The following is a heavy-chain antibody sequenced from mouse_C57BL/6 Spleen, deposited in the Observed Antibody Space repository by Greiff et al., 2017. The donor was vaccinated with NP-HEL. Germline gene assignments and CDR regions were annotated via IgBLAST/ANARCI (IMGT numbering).Heavy chain of an antibody. J-gene: IGHJ3*01. CDR3: ARWGDYGSWFAY. V-gene: IGHV1-58*01. CDR2: IYLGNGYT. D-gene: IGHD2-4*01. CDR1: GYTFTSYG. Sequence: DVQLQESGAELVRPGSSVKMSCKTSGYTFTSYGINWVKQRPGQGLEWIGYIYLGNGYTEYNEKFKGKATLTSDTSSSTAYMQLSSLTSEDSAIYCCARWGDYGSWFAYWGQGTLVTVSA.